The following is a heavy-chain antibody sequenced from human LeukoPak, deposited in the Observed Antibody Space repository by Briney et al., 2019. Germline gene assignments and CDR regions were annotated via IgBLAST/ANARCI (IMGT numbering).Heavy chain of an antibody. CDR1: GFTFSSYA. CDR3: AKDQPYGGYSSGRFDY. V-gene: IGHV3-23*01. D-gene: IGHD6-19*01. CDR2: ISGSGGST. Sequence: PSGGSLRLSCAASGFTFSSYAMSWVRQAPGKGLGWVSAISGSGGSTYYADSVKGRFTISRDNSKNTLYLQMNSLRAEDTAVYYCAKDQPYGGYSSGRFDYWGQGTLVTVSS. J-gene: IGHJ4*02.